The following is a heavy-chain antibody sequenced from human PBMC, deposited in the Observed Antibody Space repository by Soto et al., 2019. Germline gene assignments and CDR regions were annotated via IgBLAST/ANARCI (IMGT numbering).Heavy chain of an antibody. CDR1: GYSFTSYW. Sequence: GESLKISCKGSGYSFTSYWISWVRQMPGKGLEWMGRIDPSDSYTNYSPSFQGHVTISADKSISTAYLQWSSLKASDTAMYYCARVVREIVVVPAALNYYGMDVWGQGTTGTVS. CDR3: ARVVREIVVVPAALNYYGMDV. J-gene: IGHJ6*02. CDR2: IDPSDSYT. V-gene: IGHV5-10-1*01. D-gene: IGHD2-2*01.